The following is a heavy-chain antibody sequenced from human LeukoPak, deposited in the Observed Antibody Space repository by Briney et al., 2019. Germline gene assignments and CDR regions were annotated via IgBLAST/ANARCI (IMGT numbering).Heavy chain of an antibody. CDR1: GWSFSGYY. J-gene: IGHJ4*02. Sequence: PSETLPLTCAVYGWSFSGYYWSWIRQPPGKGLEWIGEINHSGSTNYNPSLKSRVTISVDTSKNQFSLKLSSVTAADTAVYYCARRDSIAARPFDYWGQGTLVSVFS. CDR3: ARRDSIAARPFDY. D-gene: IGHD6-6*01. V-gene: IGHV4-34*01. CDR2: INHSGST.